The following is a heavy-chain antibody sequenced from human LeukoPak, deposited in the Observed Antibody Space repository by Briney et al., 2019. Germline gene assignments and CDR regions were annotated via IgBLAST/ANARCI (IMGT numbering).Heavy chain of an antibody. D-gene: IGHD3-10*01. CDR1: GFTFSSYW. V-gene: IGHV3-74*01. Sequence: GGSLRLSCAASGFTFSSYWMHWVRQAPGKGLVWVSRINSDGSSTNYADSMKGRFTISRDNAKNTLYLQMNSLRAEDTAVYYCARVSYYGSGSPNWFDPWGQGTLVTVSS. CDR3: ARVSYYGSGSPNWFDP. CDR2: INSDGSST. J-gene: IGHJ5*02.